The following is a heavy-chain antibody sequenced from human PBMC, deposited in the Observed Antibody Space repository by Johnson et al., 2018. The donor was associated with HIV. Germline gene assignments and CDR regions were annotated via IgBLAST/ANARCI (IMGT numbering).Heavy chain of an antibody. CDR3: AREFLYGDYQDAFDI. Sequence: QVQLVESGGGVVQPGRSLRLSCAASGFTFSNYAMHWVRQAPGKGLEWVAVISYDGSNKYYADSVKGRFTISRDNSKNTLYLQMNSLRAEDTAVYYCAREFLYGDYQDAFDIWGQGTMVTVSS. CDR1: GFTFSNYA. D-gene: IGHD4-17*01. V-gene: IGHV3-30-3*01. CDR2: ISYDGSNK. J-gene: IGHJ3*02.